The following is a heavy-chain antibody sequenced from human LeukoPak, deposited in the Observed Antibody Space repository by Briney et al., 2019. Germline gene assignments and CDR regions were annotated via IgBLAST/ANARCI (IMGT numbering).Heavy chain of an antibody. J-gene: IGHJ5*02. D-gene: IGHD2-15*01. Sequence: SETLSLTCTVSGGSISSGGYYWSWIRQHPGKGLEWIGYIYYSGSTYYNPSLKSRVTISVDTSKNQFSLKLSSVTAADTAVYYWARDKRGYCSGGSCYDWFDPWGQGTLVTVSS. CDR3: ARDKRGYCSGGSCYDWFDP. CDR2: IYYSGST. CDR1: GGSISSGGYY. V-gene: IGHV4-31*03.